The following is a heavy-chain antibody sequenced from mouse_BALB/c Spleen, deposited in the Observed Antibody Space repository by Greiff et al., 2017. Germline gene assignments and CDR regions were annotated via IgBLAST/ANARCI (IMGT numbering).Heavy chain of an antibody. CDR3: ARHYGYGGFAY. Sequence: VQLQQSGAELVRPGSSVKISCKASGYAFSSYWMNWVKQRPGQGLEWIGQIYPGDGDTNYNGKFKGKATLTADKSSSTAYMQLSSLTSEDSAVYFCARHYGYGGFAYWGQGTLVTVSA. CDR2: IYPGDGDT. CDR1: GYAFSSYW. J-gene: IGHJ3*01. V-gene: IGHV1-80*01. D-gene: IGHD1-2*01.